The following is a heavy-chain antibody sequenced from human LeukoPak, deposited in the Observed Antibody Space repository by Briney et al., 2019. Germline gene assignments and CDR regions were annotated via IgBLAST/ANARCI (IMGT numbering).Heavy chain of an antibody. J-gene: IGHJ6*03. Sequence: GGSLRLSCAASGFTFSSYAMHWVRQAPGKGLEWVAVISYDGSNKHYADSVKGRFTISRDNSKNTLYLQMNSLRTEDTAVYYCARDYCGGDCYPYYYYYMDVWGKGTTVTVSS. V-gene: IGHV3-30-3*01. D-gene: IGHD2-21*01. CDR1: GFTFSSYA. CDR2: ISYDGSNK. CDR3: ARDYCGGDCYPYYYYYMDV.